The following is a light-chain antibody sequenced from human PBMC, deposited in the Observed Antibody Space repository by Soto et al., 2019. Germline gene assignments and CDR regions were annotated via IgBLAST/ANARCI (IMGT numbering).Light chain of an antibody. J-gene: IGLJ1*01. CDR3: CSYTTSNTRQIV. V-gene: IGLV2-14*03. CDR2: DVS. Sequence: QSVLTQPAAVSGAPGQSITISRPGTNSEVGGYNYVSWYQHHPGKAPKLMIYDVSNRPSGVSNRFSGSKSGNTASLTISGLQPEDEADYYCCSYTTSNTRQIVFGTGTKVTVL. CDR1: NSEVGGYNY.